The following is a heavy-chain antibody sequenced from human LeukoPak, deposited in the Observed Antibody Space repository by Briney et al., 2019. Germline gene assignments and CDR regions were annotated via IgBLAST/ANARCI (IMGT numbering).Heavy chain of an antibody. V-gene: IGHV1-18*01. CDR3: ARLDSSGYYEAN. D-gene: IGHD3-22*01. CDR2: ISAYNGNT. Sequence: ASVKVSCKASGYTFTSYGISWVRQAPGQGLEWMGWISAYNGNTNYAQRLQGRVTMTTDTSTSTAYMELRSLRSDDTAVYYCARLDSSGYYEANWGQGTLVTVSS. CDR1: GYTFTSYG. J-gene: IGHJ4*02.